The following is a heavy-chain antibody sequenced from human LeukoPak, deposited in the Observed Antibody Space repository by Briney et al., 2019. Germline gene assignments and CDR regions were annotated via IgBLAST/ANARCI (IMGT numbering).Heavy chain of an antibody. J-gene: IGHJ6*03. CDR1: GFTFSTYW. V-gene: IGHV3-7*01. Sequence: PGGSLRLSCAACGFTFSTYWMSWVRQAPGKGLEWVANIKQDGSEKYCVDSVKGRFTISRDNAKNSLYLQMNNLRAEDTAVYYYARLRITGTTFPYYYYMDVWGKGTTVTVSS. CDR2: IKQDGSEK. D-gene: IGHD1-7*01. CDR3: ARLRITGTTFPYYYYMDV.